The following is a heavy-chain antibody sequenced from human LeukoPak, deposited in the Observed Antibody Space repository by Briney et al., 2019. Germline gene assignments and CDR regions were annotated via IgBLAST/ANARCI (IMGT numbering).Heavy chain of an antibody. D-gene: IGHD5-12*01. V-gene: IGHV4-59*01. CDR3: ASSGFRYYYYMDV. CDR1: GGSISTYY. CDR2: IYYNGST. J-gene: IGHJ6*03. Sequence: SETLSLTCTVSGGSISTYYWSWIRQPPGKGLEWIGYIYYNGSTNYNPSLKSRVTISVDTSKNQFSLKLSSVTAADTAVYYCASSGFRYYYYMDVWGKGTTVTVSS.